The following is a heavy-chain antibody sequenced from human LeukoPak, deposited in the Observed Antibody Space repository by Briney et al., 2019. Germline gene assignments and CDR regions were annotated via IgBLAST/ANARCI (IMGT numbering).Heavy chain of an antibody. D-gene: IGHD5-24*01. Sequence: PGGSLRLSCAVSGFTFSAFGLHWVRQAPGKGLEWVALISYDGRIKYYADSVKGRFTISRDNSKNTLYLQMSSLRVDDTAVYYCAKALGRDGLGGLDYWGQGTLVTVSS. CDR2: ISYDGRIK. V-gene: IGHV3-30*18. CDR1: GFTFSAFG. J-gene: IGHJ4*02. CDR3: AKALGRDGLGGLDY.